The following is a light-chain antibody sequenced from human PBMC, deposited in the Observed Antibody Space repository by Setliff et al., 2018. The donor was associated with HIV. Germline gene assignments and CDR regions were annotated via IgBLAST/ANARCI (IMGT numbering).Light chain of an antibody. J-gene: IGLJ1*01. Sequence: QSALTQPASVSGSPGQSITISCTGTSNDVGRYDLVSWYQQHPARAPKLMIYDVSKRPSGVSNRFSASKSGNTASLTISGLQAEDEADYYCCSNTGSNTYVFGTGTKVTVL. CDR1: SNDVGRYDL. CDR3: CSNTGSNTYV. CDR2: DVS. V-gene: IGLV2-23*02.